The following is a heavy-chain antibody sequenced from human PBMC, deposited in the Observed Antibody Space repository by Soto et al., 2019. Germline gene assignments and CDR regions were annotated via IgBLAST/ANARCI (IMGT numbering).Heavy chain of an antibody. CDR2: IYYSGST. V-gene: IGHV4-31*03. CDR3: ARGHDPIVNYYFDY. Sequence: QVQLQESGPGLVKPSQTLSLTCTVSGGSISSGDYYWSWIRQHPGKGLEWIGYIYYSGSTYYNPYLKSRVTISVDTSKNQFSLKLSSVTAADTAVYYCARGHDPIVNYYFDYWGQGTLVTVSS. J-gene: IGHJ4*02. CDR1: GGSISSGDYY. D-gene: IGHD1-20*01.